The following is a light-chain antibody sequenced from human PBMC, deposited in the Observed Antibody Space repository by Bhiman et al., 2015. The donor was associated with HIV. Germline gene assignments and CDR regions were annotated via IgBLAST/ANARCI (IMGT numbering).Light chain of an antibody. J-gene: IGLJ2*01. CDR3: QSYDVSVHVV. CDR1: SGSIASNY. Sequence: NFMLTQPHSVSESPGKTVTISCTRSSGSIASNYVQWYQQRPGSSPTTVIYEDYQRPSGVPDRFSGSIDSSSNSASLTISGLTTEDEADYYCQSYDVSVHVVFGGGTKLTVL. CDR2: EDY. V-gene: IGLV6-57*01.